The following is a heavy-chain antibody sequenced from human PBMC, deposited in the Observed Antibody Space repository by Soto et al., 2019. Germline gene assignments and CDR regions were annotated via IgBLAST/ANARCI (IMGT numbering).Heavy chain of an antibody. CDR1: GGSFSGYY. J-gene: IGHJ4*02. D-gene: IGHD3-10*01. Sequence: QVQLQQWGAGLLKPSETLSLTCAVYGGSFSGYYWSWIRQPPGKGLEWIGEINHSGSTNYNPSLKSRVTISVDTSKNQFSLKLSSVTAADTAVYYCARGESVGSGRIYYFDYWGQGTLVTVSS. CDR3: ARGESVGSGRIYYFDY. CDR2: INHSGST. V-gene: IGHV4-34*01.